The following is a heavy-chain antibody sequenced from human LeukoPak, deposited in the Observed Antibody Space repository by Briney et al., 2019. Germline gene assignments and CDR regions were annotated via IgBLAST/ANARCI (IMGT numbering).Heavy chain of an antibody. CDR1: GGSISSYY. CDR3: ARADPNASGYFYRFNWFDP. D-gene: IGHD3-10*01. V-gene: IGHV4-59*01. J-gene: IGHJ5*02. Sequence: PSETLSLTCTVSGGSISSYYWNWVRQPPGKGLEWIGYIYSSGSTDYNPPLKSRVTILLDTSKFQFSLRLNSVTAADTAVYYCARADPNASGYFYRFNWFDPWGQGTLVTVSS. CDR2: IYSSGST.